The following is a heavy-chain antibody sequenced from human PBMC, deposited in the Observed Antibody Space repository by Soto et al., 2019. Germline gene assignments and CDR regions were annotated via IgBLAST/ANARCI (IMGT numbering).Heavy chain of an antibody. CDR1: GFTFSSYG. Sequence: PGGSLRLSCAASGFTFSSYGMHWVRQAPGKGLEWVAVIWYDGSNKYYADSVKGRFTISRDNSKNTLYLQMNSLRAEDTALYYCARDIAPGIVGATMFDYWGQGTLVTVSS. D-gene: IGHD1-26*01. CDR2: IWYDGSNK. CDR3: ARDIAPGIVGATMFDY. J-gene: IGHJ4*02. V-gene: IGHV3-33*01.